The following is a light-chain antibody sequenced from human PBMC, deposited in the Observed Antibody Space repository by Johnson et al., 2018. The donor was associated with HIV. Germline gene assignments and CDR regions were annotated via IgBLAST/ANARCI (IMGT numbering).Light chain of an antibody. CDR2: ETN. CDR1: SSNIGNNY. V-gene: IGLV1-51*01. J-gene: IGLJ1*01. Sequence: QSVLTQPPSVSAAPGQKVTISCSGSSSNIGNNYVSWYQQLPGTAPKLLIYETNKRPSEIPDRFSGSKSGTSATLGITGLQTEDEAEYYCGTWDSSLSAEVVGTGTKVTVL. CDR3: GTWDSSLSAEV.